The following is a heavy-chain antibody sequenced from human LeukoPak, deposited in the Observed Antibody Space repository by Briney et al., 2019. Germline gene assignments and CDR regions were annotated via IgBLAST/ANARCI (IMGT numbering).Heavy chain of an antibody. Sequence: PGGSLRLSCAASGFTFSSYEMNWVRQAPGKGLEWVSYISSSGSTIYYADSVKGRFTISRDNAKNSLYLKMNSLRAEDTAVYYCARGGPEGWFGELARNWFDPWGQGTLVTVSS. CDR3: ARGGPEGWFGELARNWFDP. J-gene: IGHJ5*02. CDR1: GFTFSSYE. V-gene: IGHV3-48*03. D-gene: IGHD3-10*01. CDR2: ISSSGSTI.